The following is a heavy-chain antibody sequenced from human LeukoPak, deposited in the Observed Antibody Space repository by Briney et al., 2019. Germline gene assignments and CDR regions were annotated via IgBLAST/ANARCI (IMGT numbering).Heavy chain of an antibody. V-gene: IGHV3-21*01. CDR1: GFTLSRDS. CDR2: ISSSKTYL. Sequence: PGGSLILSCAASGFTLSRDSVNWVREAPGKGVEWMSSISSSKTYLNYADSVKGRFTISRDNAKNSLFLHMTRLRGEDTAVYSCVRDGAYYDSAPYNFDFWGQGTLVAVSS. D-gene: IGHD3-22*01. CDR3: VRDGAYYDSAPYNFDF. J-gene: IGHJ4*02.